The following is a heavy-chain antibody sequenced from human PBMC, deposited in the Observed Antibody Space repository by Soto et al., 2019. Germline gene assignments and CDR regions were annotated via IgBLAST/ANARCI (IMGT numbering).Heavy chain of an antibody. Sequence: GGSLRLSCAASGFTFGDNTMHWVRQAPGQGLEWVSLISWDGGSTYYADSVKGRFTISRDNSKNSLYLQMNSLRTEDTALYYCAKDLSPDFDFWSGDFAPVRVPLYGMDVWGQGTTVTVSS. CDR3: AKDLSPDFDFWSGDFAPVRVPLYGMDV. CDR2: ISWDGGST. D-gene: IGHD3-3*01. V-gene: IGHV3-43*01. CDR1: GFTFGDNT. J-gene: IGHJ6*02.